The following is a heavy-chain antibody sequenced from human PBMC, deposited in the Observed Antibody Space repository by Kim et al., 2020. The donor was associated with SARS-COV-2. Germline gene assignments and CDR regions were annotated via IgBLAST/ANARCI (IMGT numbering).Heavy chain of an antibody. V-gene: IGHV1-24*01. D-gene: IGHD6-19*01. J-gene: IGHJ4*02. CDR2: FDPEDGET. CDR1: GYTLTELS. CDR3: ATVWGIAVAGSLFDY. Sequence: ASVKVSCKVSGYTLTELSMHWVRQAPGKGLEWMGGFDPEDGETIYAQKFQGRVTMNEDTSTDTAYLELSSLRSEDTAVYYCATVWGIAVAGSLFDYWGQGTLVTVSS.